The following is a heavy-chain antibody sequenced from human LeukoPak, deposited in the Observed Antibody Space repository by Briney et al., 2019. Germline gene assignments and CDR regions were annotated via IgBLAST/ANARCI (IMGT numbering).Heavy chain of an antibody. J-gene: IGHJ4*02. Sequence: GGSLRLSCAASGFTFSSYGMHWVRQAPGKGLEWVSSISSSSSYIYYADSVKGRFTISRDNAKNSLYLQMNSLRAEDTAVYYCARDGYDYRTEDGYWGQGTLVTVSS. CDR2: ISSSSSYI. D-gene: IGHD5-12*01. V-gene: IGHV3-21*01. CDR3: ARDGYDYRTEDGY. CDR1: GFTFSSYG.